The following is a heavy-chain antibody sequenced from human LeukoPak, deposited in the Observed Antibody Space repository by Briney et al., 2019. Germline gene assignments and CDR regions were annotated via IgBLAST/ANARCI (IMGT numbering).Heavy chain of an antibody. CDR3: ARVVPTRGGGRYGYSYGVPDY. Sequence: PSETLSLTCTVSGGSISSGDYYWSWIRQPPGKGLEWIGYIYYSGSTYYNPSLKSRVTISVDTSKNQFSLKLSSVTAADTAVYYCARVVPTRGGGRYGYSYGVPDYWGQGTLVTVSS. J-gene: IGHJ4*02. CDR2: IYYSGST. V-gene: IGHV4-30-4*01. CDR1: GGSISSGDYY. D-gene: IGHD5-18*01.